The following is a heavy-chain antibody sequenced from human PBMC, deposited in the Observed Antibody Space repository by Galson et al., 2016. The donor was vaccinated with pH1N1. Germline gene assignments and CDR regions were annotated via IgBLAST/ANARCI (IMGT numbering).Heavy chain of an antibody. J-gene: IGHJ5*02. CDR1: GFTFDDYA. D-gene: IGHD4-17*01. CDR2: ISWNSGTL. V-gene: IGHV3-9*01. Sequence: SLRLSCAASGFTFDDYAMHWVRQAPGKGLEWVSGISWNSGTLGYADSVKGRFTISRDNAKNSLYLQMNSLRAEDTALYYCAKDITNSTVTRTAGFDPWGQGTLVTVSS. CDR3: AKDITNSTVTRTAGFDP.